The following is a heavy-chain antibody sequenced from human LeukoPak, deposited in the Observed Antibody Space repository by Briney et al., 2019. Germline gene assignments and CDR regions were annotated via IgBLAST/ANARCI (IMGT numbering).Heavy chain of an antibody. CDR1: GGSISSSSYY. CDR3: ARLSGSYYTFDY. Sequence: MPSETLSLTCTVSGGSISSSSYYWSWIRQPPGKGLEWIGYIYYSGSTNYNPSLKSRVTISVDTSKNQFSLKLSSVTAADTAVYYCARLSGSYYTFDYWGQGTLVTVSS. V-gene: IGHV4-61*01. J-gene: IGHJ4*02. CDR2: IYYSGST. D-gene: IGHD1-26*01.